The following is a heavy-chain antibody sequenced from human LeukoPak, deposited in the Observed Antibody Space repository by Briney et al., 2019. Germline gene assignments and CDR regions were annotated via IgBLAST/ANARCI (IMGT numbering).Heavy chain of an antibody. D-gene: IGHD4-23*01. J-gene: IGHJ4*02. CDR1: GYTFTNYA. CDR2: INAGNGNT. CDR3: ARDIGDYGGNRFDY. V-gene: IGHV1-3*01. Sequence: ASVKVSCKASGYTFTNYAMHWVRQAPGQRLEWMGWINAGNGNTKYSQNFQGRVTITRDTSASTAYMELSSLRSEDTAVYYCARDIGDYGGNRFDYWGQGTLVTVSS.